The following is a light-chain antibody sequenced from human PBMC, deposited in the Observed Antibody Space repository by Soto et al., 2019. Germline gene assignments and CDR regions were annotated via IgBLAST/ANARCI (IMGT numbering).Light chain of an antibody. CDR2: EVS. CDR3: SSYTSRVTLV. J-gene: IGLJ2*01. CDR1: SSDVGGYNF. Sequence: QSALTQPASVSGSPGQSITISCTGTSSDVGGYNFVAWYQQHPGKAPKLIIYEVSNRPSGVSYRFSGSKSGNTASLTISGLQAEDEADYYCSSYTSRVTLVFGGGTKLTVL. V-gene: IGLV2-14*01.